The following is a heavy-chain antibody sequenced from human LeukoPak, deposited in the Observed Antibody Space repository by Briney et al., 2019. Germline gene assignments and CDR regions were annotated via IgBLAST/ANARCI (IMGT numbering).Heavy chain of an antibody. D-gene: IGHD1-26*01. J-gene: IGHJ4*02. CDR2: INPSGGGT. Sequence: ASVKVSCKASGYTFINYYMHWVRQAPGQGLEWMGIINPSGGGTSYAQKFQGRVTMTRDTSTSTVYIEVSSLRSEDTAVYYGAREFSGYIDFWGQGTLVTVSS. CDR3: AREFSGYIDF. CDR1: GYTFINYY. V-gene: IGHV1-46*01.